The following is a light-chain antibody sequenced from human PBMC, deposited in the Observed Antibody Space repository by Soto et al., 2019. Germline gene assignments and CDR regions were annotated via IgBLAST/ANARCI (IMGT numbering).Light chain of an antibody. J-gene: IGLJ2*01. V-gene: IGLV1-36*01. CDR2: YDD. CDR3: AAWDDSQNGLV. Sequence: QSVLTQPPSVSEAPRQRVTISCSGSSSNIGNNAVNWYQQLPGKAPKLLIYYDDLLPSGVSDRFSGSKPGTSASLAISGLQSEDEADYYCAAWDDSQNGLVFGGGTKLTVL. CDR1: SSNIGNNA.